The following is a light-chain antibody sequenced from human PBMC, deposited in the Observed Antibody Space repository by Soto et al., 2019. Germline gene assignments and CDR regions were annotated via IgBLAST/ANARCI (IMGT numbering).Light chain of an antibody. CDR2: GDT. V-gene: IGLV1-40*01. CDR1: SSNFGANFD. CDR3: QSYDTRLRWV. J-gene: IGLJ2*01. Sequence: QSVLTQPPSVSGAPGQRVTISCTGSSSNFGANFDVQRYQQFPGTAPKLLIYGDTIRPSGVPDRFSGFKSGTSASLAITGLQAEDEADYYCQSYDTRLRWVFGGGTKLTVL.